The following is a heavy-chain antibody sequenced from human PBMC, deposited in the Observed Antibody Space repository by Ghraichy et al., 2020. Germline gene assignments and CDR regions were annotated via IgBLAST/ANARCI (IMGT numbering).Heavy chain of an antibody. D-gene: IGHD5-18*01. Sequence: SCAASGFTFSSYGMHWVRQAPGKGLEWVAVISYDGSNKYYADSVKGRFTISRDNSKNTLYLQMNSLRAEDTAVYYCAKALQPYYYYGMDVWGQGTTVTVSS. CDR1: GFTFSSYG. CDR2: ISYDGSNK. CDR3: AKALQPYYYYGMDV. V-gene: IGHV3-30*18. J-gene: IGHJ6*02.